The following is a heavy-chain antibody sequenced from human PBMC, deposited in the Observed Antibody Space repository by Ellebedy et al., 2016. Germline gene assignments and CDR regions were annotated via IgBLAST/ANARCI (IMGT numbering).Heavy chain of an antibody. CDR3: ARDVCLYSSSPSFDS. D-gene: IGHD6-6*01. V-gene: IGHV4-59*02. J-gene: IGHJ4*02. CDR1: GGSVDTYY. CDR2: VFYGGST. Sequence: SETLSLXXTVSGGSVDTYYWTWIRPSPGKGLEWIGYVFYGGSTKYNPSLRSRVTISLDSSKNQFSLKVTSVAAGDTAVYYCARDVCLYSSSPSFDSWGQGTLVTVSS.